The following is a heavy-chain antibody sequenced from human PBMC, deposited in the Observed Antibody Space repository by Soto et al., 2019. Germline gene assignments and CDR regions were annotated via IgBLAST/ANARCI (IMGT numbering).Heavy chain of an antibody. Sequence: SVKVSCKASGGTFSSYAISWVRQAPGQGLEWMGGIIPIFGTANYAQKFQGRVTITADKSTSTAYMELSSLRSEDTAVYYCARGDIVVVPAAISPSAYYYYGMDVWGQGTTLTVSS. D-gene: IGHD2-2*01. V-gene: IGHV1-69*06. CDR3: ARGDIVVVPAAISPSAYYYYGMDV. J-gene: IGHJ6*02. CDR2: IIPIFGTA. CDR1: GGTFSSYA.